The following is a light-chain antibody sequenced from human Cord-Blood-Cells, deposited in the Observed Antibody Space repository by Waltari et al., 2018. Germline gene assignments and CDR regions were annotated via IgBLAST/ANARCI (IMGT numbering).Light chain of an antibody. CDR2: EGS. V-gene: IGLV2-23*01. CDR1: SRDVGSYNL. CDR3: CSYAGSSTV. J-gene: IGLJ2*01. Sequence: QSALTPPASVSGSPGQSIPLSCTGTSRDVGSYNLFSWYQQPPGKAPKLMIYEGSKRPSGVSNRFSGSKSGNTASLTISGLQAEDEADYYCCSYAGSSTVFGGGTKLTVL.